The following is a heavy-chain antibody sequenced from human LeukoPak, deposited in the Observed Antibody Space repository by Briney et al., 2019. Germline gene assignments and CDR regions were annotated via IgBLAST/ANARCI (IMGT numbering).Heavy chain of an antibody. CDR2: INYSGTT. D-gene: IGHD3-16*01. Sequence: KPSETLSLTCTVSGGAIISDNFYWGWVRQPPGKGLEWVGSINYSGTTYYNPSLRSRVSISVATSRTQFFLRLNSVSAADTAVYSCGGLFDSWGQGILVTVSS. J-gene: IGHJ4*02. CDR3: GGLFDS. V-gene: IGHV4-39*01. CDR1: GGAIISDNFY.